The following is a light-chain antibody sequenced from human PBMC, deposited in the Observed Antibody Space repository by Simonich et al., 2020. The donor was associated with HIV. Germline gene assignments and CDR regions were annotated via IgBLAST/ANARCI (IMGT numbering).Light chain of an antibody. V-gene: IGLV2-8*01. J-gene: IGLJ2*01. Sequence: QSALTQPPSASGSPGQSVTISCTGTSSDIRAFNYVSWYQHHPGKAPKLMIYEVNQRPSGVPHRFSGSKSGNTASLTVSGLQAEDEADYYCSSYVGTNTVFGGGTKLTVL. CDR2: EVN. CDR1: SSDIRAFNY. CDR3: SSYVGTNTV.